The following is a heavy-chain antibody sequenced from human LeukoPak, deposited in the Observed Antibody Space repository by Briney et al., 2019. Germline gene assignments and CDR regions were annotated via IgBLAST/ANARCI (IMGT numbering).Heavy chain of an antibody. D-gene: IGHD5-24*01. CDR2: IYYSGST. CDR1: GGSISSYY. CDR3: ARVGYTVGWFDP. V-gene: IGHV4-59*01. J-gene: IGHJ5*02. Sequence: PSETLSLTCTVSGGSISSYYWSWIRQPPGKGLEWIWYIYYSGSTNYNPSLKSRVTISVDTSKNQFSLKLSSVTAADTAVYYCARVGYTVGWFDPWGQGTLVTVSS.